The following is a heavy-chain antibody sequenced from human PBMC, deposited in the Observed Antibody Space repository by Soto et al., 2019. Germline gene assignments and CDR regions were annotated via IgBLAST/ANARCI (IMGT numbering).Heavy chain of an antibody. V-gene: IGHV1-18*01. CDR2: ISPYNGDT. CDR1: SYTFTKYG. Sequence: GASVKVSCKASSYTFTKYGVSWVRQAPGQTFEWMGWISPYNGDTNFAQKFRGRLTMTTDTSTSTAYMELRSLRSDDTAVYYCTRDTYPSDNYFEYWGQGTLVTVSS. CDR3: TRDTYPSDNYFEY. J-gene: IGHJ4*02. D-gene: IGHD2-15*01.